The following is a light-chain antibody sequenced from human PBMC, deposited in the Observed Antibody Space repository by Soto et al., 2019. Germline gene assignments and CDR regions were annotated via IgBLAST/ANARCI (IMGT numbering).Light chain of an antibody. CDR3: QQYDKWPPYT. CDR2: DAS. CDR1: QSVSSN. Sequence: IVMNQSPVILSVSPGDRATVSCRASQSVSSNVAWYQQKPGQAPRLLIYDASTRATGVPARFAGSGSGTEFTLSISSLQSDDFAVYFCQQYDKWPPYTFGQGTKVDI. J-gene: IGKJ2*01. V-gene: IGKV3-15*01.